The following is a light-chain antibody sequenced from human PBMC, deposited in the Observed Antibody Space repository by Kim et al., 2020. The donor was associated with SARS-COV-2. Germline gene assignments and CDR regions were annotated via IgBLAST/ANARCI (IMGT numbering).Light chain of an antibody. CDR3: QQYNNWPLYT. V-gene: IGKV3-15*01. Sequence: ETLMTQSPVTLSVSPGETATLSCRASQSLSINLAWYQQKPGQAPRLLIYGASTRATGVPARFSGSGSATDFTLTISSLQPEDFAVYYCQQYNNWPLYTFGQGTKLEF. J-gene: IGKJ2*01. CDR1: QSLSIN. CDR2: GAS.